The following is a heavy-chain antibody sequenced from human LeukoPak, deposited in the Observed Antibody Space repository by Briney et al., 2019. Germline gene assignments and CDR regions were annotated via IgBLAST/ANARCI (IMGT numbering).Heavy chain of an antibody. CDR1: GFTFSSYG. J-gene: IGHJ4*02. D-gene: IGHD1-1*01. Sequence: GGSLRLSCAASGFTFSSYGMIWVRQAPGKGLEWVSAISGSGGSTYYADSVKGRFTISRDNSKNTLYLQMNSLRVEDTAVYYCARCTTGRTFGSLREIKRSREIDYWGQGTLVTVSS. CDR3: ARCTTGRTFGSLREIKRSREIDY. CDR2: ISGSGGST. V-gene: IGHV3-23*01.